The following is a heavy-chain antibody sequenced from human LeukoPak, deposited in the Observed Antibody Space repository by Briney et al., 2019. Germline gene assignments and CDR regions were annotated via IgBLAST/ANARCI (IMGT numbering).Heavy chain of an antibody. Sequence: GESLKISCKGSEYDFANYWIGLVRQMPGKGLEWMVIGYPAGSMIHYSPSFQGQVTMSVDRSISTALLQQTSLKASDTAMYFCAPRKCSDTYFDPWGQGTLVTVSS. CDR3: APRKCSDTYFDP. V-gene: IGHV5-51*01. CDR1: EYDFANYW. J-gene: IGHJ5*02. CDR2: GYPAGSMI. D-gene: IGHD1-14*01.